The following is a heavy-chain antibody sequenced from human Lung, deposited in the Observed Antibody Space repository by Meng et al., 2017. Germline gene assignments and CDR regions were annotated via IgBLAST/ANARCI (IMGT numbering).Heavy chain of an antibody. J-gene: IGHJ4*02. D-gene: IGHD4-11*01. CDR2: IKHSGST. V-gene: IGHV4-34*01. CDR1: GGSFSDYD. Sequence: QVCLQQWGEVLLKPSENLARTWVVAGGSFSDYDWSWIRLPPGKGLEWLGEIKHSGSTYYTPSLESRATISVDTSQNNLSLQLSSVTAADSAAYYCARGPTTMAHDFDYWGQGTLVTVSS. CDR3: ARGPTTMAHDFDY.